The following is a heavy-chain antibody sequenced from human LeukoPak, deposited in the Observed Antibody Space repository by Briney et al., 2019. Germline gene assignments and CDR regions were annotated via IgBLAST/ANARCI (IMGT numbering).Heavy chain of an antibody. CDR2: ISSSGTNI. CDR3: ASLGPPNWGLYY. D-gene: IGHD7-27*01. CDR1: GFAFSSYE. J-gene: IGHJ4*02. V-gene: IGHV3-48*03. Sequence: PGGFLRLSCAASGFAFSSYEMNWVRQAPGKGLEWVSKISSSGTNIYYADSVKGRFTISRDNAKNSLYLQMSSLRAEDTAVYYCASLGPPNWGLYYWGQGSLVTVSS.